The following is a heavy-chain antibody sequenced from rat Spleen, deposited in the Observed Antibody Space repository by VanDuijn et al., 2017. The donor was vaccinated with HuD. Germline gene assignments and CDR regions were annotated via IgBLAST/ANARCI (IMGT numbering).Heavy chain of an antibody. Sequence: EVQLVESGGGLVQPGRSMKLSCAASGFTFSNYGMAWVRQAPKKGLEWVAYISYDGGSTYYRDSVKGRFTISRDNAKSTLYLQMDSLRSEDTATYYCTTEEYYDGSYLYWGQGVMVTVSS. CDR2: ISYDGGST. CDR3: TTEEYYDGSYLY. D-gene: IGHD1-12*02. CDR1: GFTFSNYG. J-gene: IGHJ2*01. V-gene: IGHV5-20*01.